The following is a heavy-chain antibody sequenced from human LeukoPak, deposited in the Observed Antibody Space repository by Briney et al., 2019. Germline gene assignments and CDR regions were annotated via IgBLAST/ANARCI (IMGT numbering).Heavy chain of an antibody. CDR2: ISGSGGST. D-gene: IGHD3-3*01. V-gene: IGHV3-23*01. CDR1: GFTFSSYA. CDR3: AKDAYFDFWSALNDAFDN. J-gene: IGHJ3*02. Sequence: PGGSLRLSCAASGFTFSSYAMSWVRQAPGKGLEWVSAISGSGGSTYYADSVKGRFTISRDDSKNTLYLQMNSLRAEDTAVYYCAKDAYFDFWSALNDAFDNWGQGTMVTVSS.